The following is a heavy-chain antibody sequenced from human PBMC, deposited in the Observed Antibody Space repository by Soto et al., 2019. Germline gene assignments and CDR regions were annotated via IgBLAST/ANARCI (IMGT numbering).Heavy chain of an antibody. CDR1: GFTFSSYG. D-gene: IGHD4-17*01. CDR2: ISYDGSNK. CDR3: AKVAFYGDYEDRYYYGMDV. Sequence: PGGLLRLSCAASGFTFSSYGMHWVRQAPGKGLEWVAVISYDGSNKYYADSVKGRFTISRDNSKNTLYLQMNSLRAEDTAVYYCAKVAFYGDYEDRYYYGMDVWGQGTTVTVSS. J-gene: IGHJ6*02. V-gene: IGHV3-30*18.